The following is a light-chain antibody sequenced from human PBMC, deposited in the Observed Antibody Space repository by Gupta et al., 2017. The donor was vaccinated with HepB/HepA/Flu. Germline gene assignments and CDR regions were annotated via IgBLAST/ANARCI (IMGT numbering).Light chain of an antibody. CDR3: QQYDGWPRIT. CDR2: DAS. CDR1: HFVSVG. J-gene: IGKJ3*01. V-gene: IGKV3-15*01. Sequence: TQSPATLSVSPGEAITLACRASHFVSVGVAWYAQRPGQAPRLLIYDASSRAADVPSRCTGAGFGTDFTLTITSLQSEDVGIYHCQQYDGWPRITFGHGTRVDI.